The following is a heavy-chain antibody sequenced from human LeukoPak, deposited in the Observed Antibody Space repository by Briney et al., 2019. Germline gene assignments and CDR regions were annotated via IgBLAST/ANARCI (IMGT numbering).Heavy chain of an antibody. D-gene: IGHD6-19*01. CDR2: IYYSGST. Sequence: SETLSLTCTVSGDSVSSSSYYWGWIRQPPGKGLEWIGSIYYSGSTYYNPSLKSRVTISVDTSKNQFSLKLSSVTAADTAVYYCARLSVAGISPSIWGQGTMVTVSS. CDR3: ARLSVAGISPSI. V-gene: IGHV4-39*07. J-gene: IGHJ3*02. CDR1: GDSVSSSSYY.